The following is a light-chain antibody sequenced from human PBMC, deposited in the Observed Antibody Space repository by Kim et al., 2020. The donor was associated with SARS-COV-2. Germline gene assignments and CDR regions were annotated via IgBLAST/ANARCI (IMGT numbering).Light chain of an antibody. V-gene: IGKV1-5*03. Sequence: DIQMTQSPSTLSASIGDRVTITCRASQSIRSWLAWYQQKPGKAPKLLIYKASNLESGVPSRFGGSGSGTEFTLTINSLQPDDSATYYCQQYNSDLGSFGQGTKVDIK. CDR3: QQYNSDLGS. CDR1: QSIRSW. J-gene: IGKJ1*01. CDR2: KAS.